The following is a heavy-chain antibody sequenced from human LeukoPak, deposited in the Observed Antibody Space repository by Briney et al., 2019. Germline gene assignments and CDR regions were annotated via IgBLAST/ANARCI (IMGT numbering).Heavy chain of an antibody. Sequence: ASVKVSCKASGYTFTGYYVHWVRQATGQGLEWMGWINSNSGGTNYAQKCQGRVTMTRDTSISTAYMERSRLRSDDTAVYYCARGSSTSDRSVYGFDPWGQGTLVTVSP. V-gene: IGHV1-2*02. J-gene: IGHJ5*02. D-gene: IGHD3-22*01. CDR2: INSNSGGT. CDR1: GYTFTGYY. CDR3: ARGSSTSDRSVYGFDP.